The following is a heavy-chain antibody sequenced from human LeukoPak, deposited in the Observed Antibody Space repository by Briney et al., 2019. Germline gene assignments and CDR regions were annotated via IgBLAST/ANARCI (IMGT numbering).Heavy chain of an antibody. J-gene: IGHJ1*01. CDR1: GGSISNYY. Sequence: SETLSLTCTVSGGSISNYYWSWIRQPPGKGLEWIGYIYYSGSTNYNPSLKSRVTISVDTSKNQFSLKLSSVTAADTAMYYCARAVNSGSYTNFQHWGQGTLVTVSS. V-gene: IGHV4-59*01. CDR2: IYYSGST. CDR3: ARAVNSGSYTNFQH. D-gene: IGHD1-26*01.